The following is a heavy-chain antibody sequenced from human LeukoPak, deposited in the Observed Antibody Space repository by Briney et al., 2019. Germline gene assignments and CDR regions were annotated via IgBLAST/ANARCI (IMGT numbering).Heavy chain of an antibody. CDR3: ARSLGTYWGKDFLNWFDP. Sequence: ASVKVSCKASGYTFTSYYMHWVRQATGQGLEWMGWINPNSGNTGYSLKFQGRVTMTRNTSLSTAYMELTSLKSEDTAIYYCARSLGTYWGKDFLNWFDPWGQGTLVTVSS. CDR2: INPNSGNT. CDR1: GYTFTSYY. V-gene: IGHV1-8*02. J-gene: IGHJ5*02. D-gene: IGHD3-16*01.